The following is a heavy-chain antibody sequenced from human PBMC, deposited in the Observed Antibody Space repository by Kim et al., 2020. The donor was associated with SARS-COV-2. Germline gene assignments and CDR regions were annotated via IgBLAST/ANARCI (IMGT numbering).Heavy chain of an antibody. D-gene: IGHD3-3*01. CDR2: INTNTGNP. CDR3: ARSEPNTIFVVVITQLKNCFDP. Sequence: ASVKVSCKASGYTFTSYDMNWVRQAPGQGLEWMGWINTNTGNPTYAQGFTGRFVFSLDTSVSTAYLQLSSLKAEDTAVYYCARSEPNTIFVVVITQLKNCFDPGGQGTRVTVSS. CDR1: GYTFTSYD. V-gene: IGHV7-4-1*02. J-gene: IGHJ5*02.